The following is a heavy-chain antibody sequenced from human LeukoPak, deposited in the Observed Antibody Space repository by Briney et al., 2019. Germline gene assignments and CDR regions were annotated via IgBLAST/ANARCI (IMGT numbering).Heavy chain of an antibody. Sequence: PSETLSLTCAVYGGSFSGYYWSWIRQPPGKGLEWIGEINHSGSTNYNPSLKSRVTISVDTSKNQFSLKPSSVTAADTAVYYCARGDYIRFDPWGQGTLVTVSS. CDR3: ARGDYIRFDP. J-gene: IGHJ5*02. V-gene: IGHV4-34*01. CDR1: GGSFSGYY. D-gene: IGHD4-11*01. CDR2: INHSGST.